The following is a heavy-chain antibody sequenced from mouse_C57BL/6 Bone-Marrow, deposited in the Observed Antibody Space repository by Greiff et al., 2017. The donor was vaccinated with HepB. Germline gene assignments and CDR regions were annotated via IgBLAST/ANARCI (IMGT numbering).Heavy chain of an antibody. J-gene: IGHJ3*01. Sequence: VQLQQSGAELVRPGTSVKVSCKASGYAFTNYLIEWVKQRPGQGLEWIGVINPGSGGTNYNEKFKGTATLTADKSSSTAYMQLSSLTSEDSAVYFCARAENIYYYGSRSFAYWGQGTLVTVSA. CDR3: ARAENIYYYGSRSFAY. D-gene: IGHD1-1*01. V-gene: IGHV1-54*01. CDR1: GYAFTNYL. CDR2: INPGSGGT.